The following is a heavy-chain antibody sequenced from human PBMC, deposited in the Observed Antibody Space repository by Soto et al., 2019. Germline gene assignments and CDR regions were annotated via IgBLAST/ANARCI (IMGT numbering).Heavy chain of an antibody. CDR2: ISDSGDRT. CDR1: GFTFSNYA. V-gene: IGHV3-23*01. D-gene: IGHD5-18*01. Sequence: EVQLLQSGGGLVQPGGSLRLSCAASGFTFSNYAMSWLRQPPGKGLEWVSAISDSGDRTYYADSVKGRFTISRDNSKNTRYMPMNSLRAEDSAVYYCVKERSGHSYDDSWGQGNLVTVSS. J-gene: IGHJ4*02. CDR3: VKERSGHSYDDS.